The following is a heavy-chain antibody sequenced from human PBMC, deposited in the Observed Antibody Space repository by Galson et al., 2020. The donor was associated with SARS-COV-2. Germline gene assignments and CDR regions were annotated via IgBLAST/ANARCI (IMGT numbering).Heavy chain of an antibody. CDR3: ATEEGSYYYDSSGYYPLDY. D-gene: IGHD3-22*01. CDR1: GFTFSSYG. Sequence: GGSLRLSCAASGFTFSSYGMHWVRQAPGKGLEWVAVIWYDGSNKYYADSVKGRFTISRDNSKNTLYLQMNSLRAEDTAVYYCATEEGSYYYDSSGYYPLDYWGQGTLVTVSS. CDR2: IWYDGSNK. J-gene: IGHJ4*02. V-gene: IGHV3-33*01.